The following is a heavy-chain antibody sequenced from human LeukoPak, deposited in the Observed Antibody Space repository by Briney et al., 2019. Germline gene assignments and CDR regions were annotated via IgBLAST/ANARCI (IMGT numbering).Heavy chain of an antibody. D-gene: IGHD3-9*01. Sequence: GASVKVSCKASGYTFTGYYMHWVRQAPGQGLEWMGWINPNSGGTNYAQKFQGRVTMTRNTSISTAYMELSSLRSEDTAVYYCARVQLRYFDWLLYSYYMDVWGKGTTVTISS. V-gene: IGHV1-2*02. J-gene: IGHJ6*03. CDR1: GYTFTGYY. CDR3: ARVQLRYFDWLLYSYYMDV. CDR2: INPNSGGT.